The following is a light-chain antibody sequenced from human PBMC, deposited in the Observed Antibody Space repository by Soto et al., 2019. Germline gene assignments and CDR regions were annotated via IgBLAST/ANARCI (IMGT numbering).Light chain of an antibody. CDR1: QSVSSNS. Sequence: EIVLTQSPGTLSLSPGEGDTLSCRASQSVSSNSLAWYQQKPGQAPRLLIYGASTRATGIPDRFSGSGSGTDFTLTINRLEPEDFAVYYCQQYGSSPLTFGGGPRWRSN. J-gene: IGKJ4*01. CDR3: QQYGSSPLT. V-gene: IGKV3-20*01. CDR2: GAS.